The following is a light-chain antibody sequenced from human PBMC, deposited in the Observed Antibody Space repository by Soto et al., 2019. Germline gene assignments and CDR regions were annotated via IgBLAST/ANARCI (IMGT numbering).Light chain of an antibody. CDR2: GNT. V-gene: IGLV1-40*01. Sequence: QSVLTQPPSVSGAPGQRVTISCTGSRSNIGAGFDVHWYQQLPGTAPKLLIHGNTNRPSGVPDRFSGSKSGTSASLAITGLQAEDEANYYCQSYDSSLSGWVFGGGTTLTVL. J-gene: IGLJ3*02. CDR1: RSNIGAGFD. CDR3: QSYDSSLSGWV.